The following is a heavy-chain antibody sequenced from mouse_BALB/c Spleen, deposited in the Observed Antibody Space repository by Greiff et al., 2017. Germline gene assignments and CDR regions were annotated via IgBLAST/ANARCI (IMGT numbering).Heavy chain of an antibody. Sequence: EVHLVESGGGLVKPGGSLKLSCAASGFTFSSYAMSWVRQTPEKRLEWVASISSGGSTYYPDSVKGRFTISRDNARNILYLQMSSLRSEDTAMYYCAREGAYYRYDGFAYWGQGTLVTVSA. CDR2: ISSGGST. CDR3: AREGAYYRYDGFAY. D-gene: IGHD2-14*01. CDR1: GFTFSSYA. V-gene: IGHV5-6-5*01. J-gene: IGHJ3*01.